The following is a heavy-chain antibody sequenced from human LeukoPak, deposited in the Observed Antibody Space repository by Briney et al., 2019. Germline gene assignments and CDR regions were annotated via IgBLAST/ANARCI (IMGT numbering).Heavy chain of an antibody. CDR3: ARLSPEYYYDSSGYPNI. J-gene: IGHJ4*02. CDR2: IYYSGST. V-gene: IGHV4-59*01. Sequence: SETLSLTCTVSGGSISSYYWSWIRQPPGKGLEWIGYIYYSGSTNYNPSLKSRVAISVDTSKNQFSLKLSSVTAADTAVYYCARLSPEYYYDSSGYPNIWGQGTLVTVSS. D-gene: IGHD3-22*01. CDR1: GGSISSYY.